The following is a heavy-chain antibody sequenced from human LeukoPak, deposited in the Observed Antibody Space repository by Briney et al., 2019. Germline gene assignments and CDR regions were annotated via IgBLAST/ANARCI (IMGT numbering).Heavy chain of an antibody. J-gene: IGHJ6*03. CDR1: GGSFSGYY. V-gene: IGHV4-34*01. Sequence: KSSETLSLTCAVYGGSFSGYYWSWIRQPPGKGLEWIGEINHSGSTNYNPSLKSRVTISVDTSKNQFSLKLSSVTAADTAVYYCARGSKRTVVTPGYYYYMDVWGKGTTVTVSS. CDR2: INHSGST. CDR3: ARGSKRTVVTPGYYYYMDV. D-gene: IGHD4-23*01.